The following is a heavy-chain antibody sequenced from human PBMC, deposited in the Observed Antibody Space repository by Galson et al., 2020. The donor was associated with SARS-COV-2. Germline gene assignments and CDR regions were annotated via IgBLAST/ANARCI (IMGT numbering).Heavy chain of an antibody. J-gene: IGHJ6*02. V-gene: IGHV1-2*02. Sequence: ASVKVSCKASGYTFTGYYMYWVRQAPGQGLEWMGWINPTSGGTNYAQKFQGRVTMTRDTSISTAYMELSRLRSDDTAVYYCARENSSGGEGSYYYGMDVWGQGTTVTVSS. CDR1: GYTFTGYY. D-gene: IGHD6-19*01. CDR2: INPTSGGT. CDR3: ARENSSGGEGSYYYGMDV.